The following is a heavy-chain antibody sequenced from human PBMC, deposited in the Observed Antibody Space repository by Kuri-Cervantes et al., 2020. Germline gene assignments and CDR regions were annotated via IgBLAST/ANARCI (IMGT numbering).Heavy chain of an antibody. CDR1: GGSISSSSYY. CDR2: IYYSGST. Sequence: GSLRLSCSVSGGSISSSSYYWGWVRQPPRKGLEWIGSIYYSGSTNYNPSLKSRVTISVDTSKNQFSLKLSSVTAADTAVYYCARVKLGMGLTFDYWGQGTLVTSPQ. CDR3: ARVKLGMGLTFDY. D-gene: IGHD6-13*01. J-gene: IGHJ4*02. V-gene: IGHV4-39*07.